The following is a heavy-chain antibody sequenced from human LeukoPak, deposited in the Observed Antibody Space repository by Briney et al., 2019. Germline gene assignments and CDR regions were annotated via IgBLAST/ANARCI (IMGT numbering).Heavy chain of an antibody. CDR1: GGSIRSTYYL. V-gene: IGHV4-39*01. Sequence: SGTLSLTCTVSGGSIRSTYYLWGWIRQPPGKGLEWIGSIHYTGSTNYNPSLKSRVTISVDTSKNQFSLNLTSVTAADTAVYYCARHGHHGDHDYWGQGTLVTVSS. D-gene: IGHD2-21*02. CDR3: ARHGHHGDHDY. CDR2: IHYTGST. J-gene: IGHJ4*02.